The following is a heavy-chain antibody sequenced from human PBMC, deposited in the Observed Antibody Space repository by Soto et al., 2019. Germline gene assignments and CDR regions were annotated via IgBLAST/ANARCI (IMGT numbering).Heavy chain of an antibody. CDR2: IYASENI. J-gene: IGHJ4*01. CDR1: GASFTDFY. CDR3: ARSGGRFNSDY. D-gene: IGHD2-15*01. Sequence: SETLSLTCSVSGASFTDFYWTWIRQPAGKGLEWIGRIYASENIDYSPSLKSRVTMSMDTSKRQFSLNLTSVTAADTAMYYCARSGGRFNSDYWCQGNLVTVSS. V-gene: IGHV4-4*07.